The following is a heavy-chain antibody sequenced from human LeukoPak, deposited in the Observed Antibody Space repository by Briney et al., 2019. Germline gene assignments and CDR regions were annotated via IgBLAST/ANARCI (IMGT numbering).Heavy chain of an antibody. J-gene: IGHJ4*02. D-gene: IGHD5-18*01. V-gene: IGHV3-74*01. CDR1: GFTFNTYW. CDR2: MNNDGRVI. Sequence: GGSLRLSCRVSGFTFNTYWMHWVRQAPGKGLVWVSRMNNDGRVISYADSVKGRFTISRDNAKNTLYLQMNSLRAEDTAVYYCARDLAGYSYGFYDYWGQGTLVTVSS. CDR3: ARDLAGYSYGFYDY.